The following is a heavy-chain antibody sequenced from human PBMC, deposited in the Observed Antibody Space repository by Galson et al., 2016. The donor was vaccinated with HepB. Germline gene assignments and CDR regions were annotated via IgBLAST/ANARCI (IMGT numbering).Heavy chain of an antibody. CDR3: ARDRDPGGMLTGYYP. CDR1: GGSISGTDYY. D-gene: IGHD3-9*01. J-gene: IGHJ5*02. CDR2: YYYSGST. Sequence: SETLSLTCTVSGGSISGTDYYWGWIRQPPGKGLEWIGSYYYSGSTYYKPSLKSRVTISVDMSKNQFSLRLTSVTASDTATYYCARDRDPGGMLTGYYPWGQGTRVTVSS. V-gene: IGHV4-39*02.